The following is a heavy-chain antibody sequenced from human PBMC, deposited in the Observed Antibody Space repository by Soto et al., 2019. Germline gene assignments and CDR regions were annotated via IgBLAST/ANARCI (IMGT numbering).Heavy chain of an antibody. D-gene: IGHD6-13*01. J-gene: IGHJ3*02. CDR1: GFTFSSYS. CDR2: ISSSSSYI. Sequence: EVQLVESGGGLVKPGGSLRLSCAASGFTFSSYSMNWVRQAPGKGLEWVSSISSSSSYIYYADSVKGRFTISRDNDKNSLYLQMNSLRDEDTAVYYCASPSSWHDAWVIWGQGTMVTVSS. CDR3: ASPSSWHDAWVI. V-gene: IGHV3-21*01.